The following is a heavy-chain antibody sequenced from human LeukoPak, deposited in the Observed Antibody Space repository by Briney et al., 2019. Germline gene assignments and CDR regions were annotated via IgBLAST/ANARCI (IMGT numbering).Heavy chain of an antibody. V-gene: IGHV4-34*01. CDR3: ARGTLTTAGADS. CDR2: INHSGST. D-gene: IGHD1/OR15-1a*01. Sequence: SETLSLTCAVYGGSFSGYYWSWIRQPPGKGLEWIGEINHSGSTNYNPSLKSRVTISVDTSKNQFSLRLSSVTAADTAVYYCARGTLTTAGADSWGQGTLVTVSS. CDR1: GGSFSGYY. J-gene: IGHJ5*01.